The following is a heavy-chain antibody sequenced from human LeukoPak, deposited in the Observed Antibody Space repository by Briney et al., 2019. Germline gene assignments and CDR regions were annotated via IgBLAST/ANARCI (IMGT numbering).Heavy chain of an antibody. J-gene: IGHJ5*02. Sequence: SETLSLTCTVSGYSISSGYYWGWIRQPPGKGLEWIGSIYHSGSTYYNPSLKSRVTISVDTSKNQFSLKLSSVTAADTAVYYCARDRVPAAISPTFDPWGQGTLVTVSS. V-gene: IGHV4-38-2*02. CDR1: GYSISSGYY. CDR2: IYHSGST. D-gene: IGHD2-2*01. CDR3: ARDRVPAAISPTFDP.